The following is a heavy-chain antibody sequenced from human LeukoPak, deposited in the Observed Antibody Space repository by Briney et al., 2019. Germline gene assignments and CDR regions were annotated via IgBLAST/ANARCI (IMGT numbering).Heavy chain of an antibody. CDR2: ISSSSSYI. V-gene: IGHV3-21*01. J-gene: IGHJ4*02. D-gene: IGHD1-26*01. CDR3: AREDSGYDFDILGATTKYYFDY. CDR1: GYSISSGYY. Sequence: PSETLSLTCTVSGYSISSGYYWGWIRQPPGKGLEWVSSISSSSSYIYYADSVKGRLTISRDNAKNSLYLQMNSLRAEDTAVYYCAREDSGYDFDILGATTKYYFDYWGQGTLVTVSS.